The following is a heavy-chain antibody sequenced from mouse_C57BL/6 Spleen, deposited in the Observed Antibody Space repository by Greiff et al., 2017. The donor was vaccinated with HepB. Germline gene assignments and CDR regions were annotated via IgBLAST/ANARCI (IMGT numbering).Heavy chain of an antibody. CDR2: IHPNSGST. V-gene: IGHV1-64*01. D-gene: IGHD2-4*01. CDR3: ATLYYDYLWFAY. J-gene: IGHJ3*01. Sequence: VQLQQPGAELVKPGASVKLSCKASGYTFTSYWMHWVKQRPGQGLEWIGMIHPNSGSTNYNEKFKSKATLTVDKSSSTAYMQLSSLKSEDSAVYYCATLYYDYLWFAYWGQGTLVTVSA. CDR1: GYTFTSYW.